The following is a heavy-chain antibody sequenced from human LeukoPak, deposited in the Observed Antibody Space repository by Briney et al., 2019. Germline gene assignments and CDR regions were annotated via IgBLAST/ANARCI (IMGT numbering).Heavy chain of an antibody. CDR3: AREFPRYNWNDGAFDI. D-gene: IGHD1-20*01. Sequence: GGSLRLSCAASGFTFSSYGMHWVRQAPGKGLEWVAVISYDGSNKYYADSVKGRFTISRDNSKNTLYLQMNSLRAEDTAVYYCAREFPRYNWNDGAFDIWGQGTMVTVSS. J-gene: IGHJ3*02. V-gene: IGHV3-30*03. CDR2: ISYDGSNK. CDR1: GFTFSSYG.